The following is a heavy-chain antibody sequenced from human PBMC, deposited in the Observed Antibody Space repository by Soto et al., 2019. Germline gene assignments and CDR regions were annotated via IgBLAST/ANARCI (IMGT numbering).Heavy chain of an antibody. D-gene: IGHD4-4*01. V-gene: IGHV1-18*01. J-gene: IGHJ6*03. CDR2: ISGDNGNT. Sequence: ASVKVSCKASGYTFRSYGISWVRQAPGQGLEWMGWISGDNGNTHYSQKFQGKVTMTTDTSTSTAYMELRNLRSDDTAVYYCAKADSNYAGRFSYYYMDVWGTGTMVTVSS. CDR3: AKADSNYAGRFSYYYMDV. CDR1: GYTFRSYG.